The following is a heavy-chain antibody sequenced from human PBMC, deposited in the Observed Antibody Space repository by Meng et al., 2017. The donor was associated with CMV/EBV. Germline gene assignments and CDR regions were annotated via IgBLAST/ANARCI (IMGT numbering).Heavy chain of an antibody. V-gene: IGHV4-59*01. D-gene: IGHD2-15*01. Sequence: SETLSLTCTVSGGSISSYYWSWIRQPPGKGLEWIGYIYYSGSTNYNPSLKSRVTISVDTSKNQLSLKMSSVTAEDTAVYYCERDDSGYCSGGSCFGYWGQGTLVTVSS. J-gene: IGHJ4*02. CDR2: IYYSGST. CDR1: GGSISSYY. CDR3: ERDDSGYCSGGSCFGY.